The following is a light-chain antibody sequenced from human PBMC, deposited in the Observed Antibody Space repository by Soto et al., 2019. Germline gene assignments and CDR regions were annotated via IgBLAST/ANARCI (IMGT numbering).Light chain of an antibody. V-gene: IGLV2-11*01. J-gene: IGLJ1*01. CDR3: CSYAGTYSYV. CDR2: DVY. Sequence: QSVLTQPRSVSGSPGQSVTISCTGTSSDVGAYNYVSWYQQLPGTAPKLIIYDVYKRPSGDPDRYSGSKSDNTASLTISGLQAEDEADYYCCSYAGTYSYVFGTGTKVTVL. CDR1: SSDVGAYNY.